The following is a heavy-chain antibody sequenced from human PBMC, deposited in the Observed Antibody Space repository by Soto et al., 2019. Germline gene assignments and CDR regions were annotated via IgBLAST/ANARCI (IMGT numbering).Heavy chain of an antibody. J-gene: IGHJ4*02. CDR3: AKDDCTGGNCYSEIPYFDY. CDR2: ISGSGGST. Sequence: GGSLILSCAASGFTFSSYSMSWVRQAPGKGLEWVSGISGSGGSTYYADSVKGRFTISRDNSKNTLYLQMNSLRAEDTAVYYCAKDDCTGGNCYSEIPYFDYWGQGSLVTVSS. V-gene: IGHV3-23*01. D-gene: IGHD2-15*01. CDR1: GFTFSSYS.